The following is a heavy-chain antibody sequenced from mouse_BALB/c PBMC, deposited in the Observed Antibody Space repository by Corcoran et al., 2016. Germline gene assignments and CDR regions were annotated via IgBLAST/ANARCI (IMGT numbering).Heavy chain of an antibody. V-gene: IGHV1-39*01. CDR3: ARGYGDYYAMDY. D-gene: IGHD1-1*02. CDR2: INPYYGST. J-gene: IGHJ4*01. Sequence: EIQLQQTGPELVKPGASVKISCKASGYSFTDYIMLWVKQSHGKSLEWIGNINPYYGSTSYNLKFKGKATLTVDKSSSTAYMQLNSLTSEDSAVYYCARGYGDYYAMDYWGQGTSVTVSS. CDR1: GYSFTDYI.